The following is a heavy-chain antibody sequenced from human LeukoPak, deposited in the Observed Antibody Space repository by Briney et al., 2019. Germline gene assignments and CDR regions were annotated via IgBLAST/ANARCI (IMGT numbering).Heavy chain of an antibody. CDR2: ISAYNGNT. Sequence: ASVKVSCKASGYTFTSYGISWVRQAPGQGLEWMGWISAYNGNTNYAQKLRGSVTMTTDTSASTAYMELRSLRSDDTAVYYCARVVRYYFDYWGQGTLVTVSS. J-gene: IGHJ4*02. V-gene: IGHV1-18*01. CDR3: ARVVRYYFDY. D-gene: IGHD3-22*01. CDR1: GYTFTSYG.